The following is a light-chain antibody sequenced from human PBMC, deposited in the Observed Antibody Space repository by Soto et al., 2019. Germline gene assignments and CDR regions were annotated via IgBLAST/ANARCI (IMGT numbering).Light chain of an antibody. J-gene: IGKJ1*01. CDR2: TES. V-gene: IGKV1-5*03. CDR1: QTISSW. Sequence: DYQRRQSHSTLSGPVGYGFTITGRASQTISSWLAGYQQKPGKHPNLLIYTESTLKSGVQSRFSGSGSGTEFTLTMSSLQPEDFAVYYCKQYGSSGTFGQGTKVDIK. CDR3: KQYGSSGT.